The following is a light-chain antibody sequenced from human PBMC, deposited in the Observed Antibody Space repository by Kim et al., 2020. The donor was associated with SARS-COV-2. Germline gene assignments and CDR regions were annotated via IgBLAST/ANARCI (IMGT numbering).Light chain of an antibody. Sequence: SYELTQPPSVSVSPGQTASITCSGDKLGDKYASWYQQKPGQSPVVVIYEDNKRPSGIPERFSGSNSGNTATLRISGTQAMDEADYYCQAWDSGTAVFGGGTKLTVL. CDR2: EDN. CDR1: KLGDKY. V-gene: IGLV3-1*01. J-gene: IGLJ3*02. CDR3: QAWDSGTAV.